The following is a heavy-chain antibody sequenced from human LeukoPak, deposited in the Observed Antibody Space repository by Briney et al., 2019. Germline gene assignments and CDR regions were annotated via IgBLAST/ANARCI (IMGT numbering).Heavy chain of an antibody. V-gene: IGHV3-23*01. CDR1: GFTFSSYA. D-gene: IGHD3-22*01. CDR3: AKGRGRLYESSCDYYVAAEYFQH. J-gene: IGHJ1*01. Sequence: PGGSLRLSCSASGFTFSSYAMSWVRQAPGKGLEWVSAINGSGGSTYYADSVKGRFTISRDNSKNTLYLQMNSLGAEATAVYDWAKGRGRLYESSCDYYVAAEYFQHWGEGTLVTVSS. CDR2: INGSGGST.